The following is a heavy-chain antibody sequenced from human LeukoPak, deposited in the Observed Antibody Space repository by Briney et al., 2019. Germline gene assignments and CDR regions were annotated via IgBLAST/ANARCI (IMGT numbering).Heavy chain of an antibody. CDR1: GFTFGDYA. V-gene: IGHV3-49*04. CDR3: TRARIQLWSDAFDI. J-gene: IGHJ3*02. D-gene: IGHD5-18*01. Sequence: GGSLRPSCTASGFTFGDYAMSWVRQAPGKGLEWVGFIRSKAYGGTTEYAASVKGRFTISRDDSKSIAYLQMNSLKTEDTAVYYCTRARIQLWSDAFDIWGQGTMVTVSS. CDR2: IRSKAYGGTT.